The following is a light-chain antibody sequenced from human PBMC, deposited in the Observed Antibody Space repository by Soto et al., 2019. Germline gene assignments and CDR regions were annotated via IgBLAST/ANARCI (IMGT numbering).Light chain of an antibody. J-gene: IGLJ1*01. CDR1: SCDIGSYNR. CDR2: EVT. CDR3: SSYTNINKRTCV. V-gene: IGLV2-14*01. Sequence: QSALTQPASGSGSPGQSITISCTGTSCDIGSYNRVSWYQQHPGKAPKLIIYEVTDRPSGVSNRFSGSKSGNTASLTISGLQAEDEAEYYCSSYTNINKRTCVFGTGTKDIVL.